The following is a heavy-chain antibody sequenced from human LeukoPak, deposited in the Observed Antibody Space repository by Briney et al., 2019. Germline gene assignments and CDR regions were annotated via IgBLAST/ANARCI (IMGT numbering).Heavy chain of an antibody. V-gene: IGHV4-39*01. CDR2: IYYSGST. D-gene: IGHD3-22*01. Sequence: PSETLSLTCTVSSGSISSSSYYWSWIRQPPGKGQEWIGSIYYSGSTYYNPSLKSRVTISVDTSKNQFSQKLSSVTAADTAVYYSARRPNYYDSSGYYYVAAFDIWGQGTMVTVSS. CDR1: SGSISSSSYY. CDR3: ARRPNYYDSSGYYYVAAFDI. J-gene: IGHJ3*02.